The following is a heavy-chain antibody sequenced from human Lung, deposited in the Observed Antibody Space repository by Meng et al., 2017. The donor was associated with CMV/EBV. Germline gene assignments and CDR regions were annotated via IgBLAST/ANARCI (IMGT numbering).Heavy chain of an antibody. CDR2: IWYDGSNK. V-gene: IGHV3-33*06. J-gene: IGHJ6*02. D-gene: IGHD2-2*01. Sequence: SLKISXAASGFTFSSYGMHWVRQAPGKGLEWVAVIWYDGSNKYYADSVQGRFTISRDNSKNTLYLQMNSLRAEDTAVYYCAKHSVPAAPYAYYGMDVWGQGTTVTVSS. CDR1: GFTFSSYG. CDR3: AKHSVPAAPYAYYGMDV.